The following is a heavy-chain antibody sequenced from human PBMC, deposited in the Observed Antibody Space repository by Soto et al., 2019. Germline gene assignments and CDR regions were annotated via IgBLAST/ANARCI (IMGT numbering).Heavy chain of an antibody. CDR3: AKVGISDSSSSAFDI. J-gene: IGHJ3*02. CDR2: ISGSGGST. V-gene: IGHV3-23*01. Sequence: HPGGSLRLSCAASGFTFSSYAMSWVRQAPGKGLEWVSAISGSGGSTYYAESVKGRFTISRDNSKNKLYLQMKSLRAEDTAVYYCAKVGISDSSSSAFDIWGQGTMVTVSS. D-gene: IGHD6-6*01. CDR1: GFTFSSYA.